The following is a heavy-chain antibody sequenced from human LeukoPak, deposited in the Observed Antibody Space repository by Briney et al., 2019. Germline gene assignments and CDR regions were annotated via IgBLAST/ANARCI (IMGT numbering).Heavy chain of an antibody. CDR2: INSDGSST. CDR1: GFTFSSYW. V-gene: IGHV3-74*01. CDR3: ARGSSPYY. D-gene: IGHD6-6*01. J-gene: IGHJ4*02. Sequence: GGSLRLSCAASGFTFSSYWMHWVRQAPGKGLVWASRINSDGSSTSYADSVKGRFTISRDNAQNTLYLQMHSLRAEHTAVYYCARGSSPYYWGQGTLVTVSS.